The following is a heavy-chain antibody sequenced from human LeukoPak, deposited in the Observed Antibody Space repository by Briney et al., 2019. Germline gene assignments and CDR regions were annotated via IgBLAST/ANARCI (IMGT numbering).Heavy chain of an antibody. V-gene: IGHV3-33*01. CDR2: IWYDGSNA. CDR3: ASDRAARYLDF. Sequence: GGSLRLSCAASGFAFRNHGMHWVRQARGKGLEWVAVIWYDGSNAYYADSVKGRFTISKDNSKNMLYLQMNSLRAEDTALYYCASDRAARYLDFWGQGTPVTVSS. CDR1: GFAFRNHG. J-gene: IGHJ4*02. D-gene: IGHD2-15*01.